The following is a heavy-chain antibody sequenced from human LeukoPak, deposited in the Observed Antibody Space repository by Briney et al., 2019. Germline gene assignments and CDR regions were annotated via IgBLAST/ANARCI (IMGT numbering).Heavy chain of an antibody. V-gene: IGHV5-10-1*01. CDR2: IDPSDSYT. Sequence: KVGESLKISFKGSGXSFTSYCISWVRQMPGKGVEWMGRIDPSDSYTNYSPSFQGHVTISADKSISTAYLQWSSLKASDTAMYYCARQGSYYFIDYWGQGTLVTVSS. CDR3: ARQGSYYFIDY. D-gene: IGHD1-26*01. J-gene: IGHJ4*02. CDR1: GXSFTSYC.